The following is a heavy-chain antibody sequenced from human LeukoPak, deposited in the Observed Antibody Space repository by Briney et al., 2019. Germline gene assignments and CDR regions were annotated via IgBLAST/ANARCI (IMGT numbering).Heavy chain of an antibody. Sequence: GRSLRLSCAASGFTFSSYGMHWVRQAPGKGLEWVAVISYDGSNKYYADSVKGRFTISRDNSKNTLYLQMNSLRAEDTAVYYCAKAPLRYFDWPIQDWGQGTLVTVSS. V-gene: IGHV3-30*18. CDR2: ISYDGSNK. CDR1: GFTFSSYG. J-gene: IGHJ4*02. D-gene: IGHD3-9*01. CDR3: AKAPLRYFDWPIQD.